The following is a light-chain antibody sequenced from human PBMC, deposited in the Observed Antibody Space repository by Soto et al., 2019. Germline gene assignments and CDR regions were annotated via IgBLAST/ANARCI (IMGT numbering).Light chain of an antibody. CDR2: DAS. CDR1: QSVSSTY. J-gene: IGKJ5*01. V-gene: IGKV3D-20*02. CDR3: QQRSSWPSIN. Sequence: ELVLTQSPATLTLSPVAIATLSCGARQSVSSTYLAEYQQKPGRAPRLLIYDASTRATGIPDRFSGSGSGTDFTLTIRSLEPEDFAVYYCQQRSSWPSINCGKGQRRAIK.